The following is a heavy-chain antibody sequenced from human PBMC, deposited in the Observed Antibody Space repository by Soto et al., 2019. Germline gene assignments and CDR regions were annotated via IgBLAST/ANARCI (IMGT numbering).Heavy chain of an antibody. Sequence: PGGSLRLSCAASGFTFSSYAMHWVRQAPGKGLEWVAVISYNGSNKYYADSVKGRFTISRDNSKNTLYLQVNSLRAEDTAVYYCARADPSGWYLIVGFVDYWGQGTLVTVSS. D-gene: IGHD6-19*01. J-gene: IGHJ4*02. CDR2: ISYNGSNK. CDR3: ARADPSGWYLIVGFVDY. CDR1: GFTFSSYA. V-gene: IGHV3-30-3*01.